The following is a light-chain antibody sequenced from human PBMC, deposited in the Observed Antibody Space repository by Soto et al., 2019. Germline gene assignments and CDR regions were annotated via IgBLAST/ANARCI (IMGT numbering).Light chain of an antibody. V-gene: IGLV2-14*01. CDR2: EVS. CDR1: SSDVGGHNY. CDR3: SSHSISTTLDYV. Sequence: QSVLTQPASVSGSPGQSITISCTGTSSDVGGHNYVSWYRQHPDKAPKLIISEVSNRPSGISNRFSGSKSGNTASLTISELQAEDEADYYCSSHSISTTLDYVFGTGTKVTVL. J-gene: IGLJ1*01.